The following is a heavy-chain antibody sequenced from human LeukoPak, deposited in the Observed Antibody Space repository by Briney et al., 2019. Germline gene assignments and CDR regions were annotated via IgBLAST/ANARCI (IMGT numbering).Heavy chain of an antibody. Sequence: SETLSLTCTVSGGSISSYYWSWIRQPPGKGLEWIGYIYTSGSTNYNPSLKSRVTISADTSKNQFSLKLSSVTAADTAVYYCARFYDSSGYYFGPYFDYWGQGTLVTVSS. J-gene: IGHJ4*02. V-gene: IGHV4-4*09. CDR2: IYTSGST. D-gene: IGHD3-22*01. CDR3: ARFYDSSGYYFGPYFDY. CDR1: GGSISSYY.